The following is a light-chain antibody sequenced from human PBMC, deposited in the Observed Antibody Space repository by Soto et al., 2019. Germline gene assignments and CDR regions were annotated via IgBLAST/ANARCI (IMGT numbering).Light chain of an antibody. CDR1: QSISSY. CDR2: AAS. CDR3: QQSYSYPV. V-gene: IGKV1-39*01. Sequence: DIQMTQSPSSLSASVGDRVTITCRASQSISSYLNWDQQKSGKAPKLLIDAASSLQSGVPSRFSGSGSRTDFTLTISSLQPEDFATYYCQQSYSYPVFGGGTKVEIK. J-gene: IGKJ4*01.